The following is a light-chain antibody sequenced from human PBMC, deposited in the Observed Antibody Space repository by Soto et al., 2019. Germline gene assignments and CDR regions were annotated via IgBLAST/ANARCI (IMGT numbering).Light chain of an antibody. CDR1: QSISSY. J-gene: IGKJ5*01. V-gene: IGKV1-39*01. CDR3: QQPISFPIT. CDR2: AAS. Sequence: EIQMTQSPSSLSASVGDRVTITCRASQSISSYVNLYQQKPGKAPKLLISAASTLQTGVPSRFSGSGSGTDFTLTIRSLQPEDFATYYCQQPISFPITFGQGTRLEI.